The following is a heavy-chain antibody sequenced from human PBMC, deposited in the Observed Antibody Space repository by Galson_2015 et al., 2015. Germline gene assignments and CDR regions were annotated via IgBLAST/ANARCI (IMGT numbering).Heavy chain of an antibody. CDR1: GFTFSSYA. CDR3: ARDRYCSSTSCRRPYYGMDV. Sequence: SLRLSCAASGFTFSSYAMHWVRQAPGKGLEWVAVISYDGSNKYYADSVKGRFTISRDNSKNTLYLQMNSLRAEDTAVYYCARDRYCSSTSCRRPYYGMDVWGQGTTVTVSS. V-gene: IGHV3-30-3*01. J-gene: IGHJ6*02. D-gene: IGHD2-2*01. CDR2: ISYDGSNK.